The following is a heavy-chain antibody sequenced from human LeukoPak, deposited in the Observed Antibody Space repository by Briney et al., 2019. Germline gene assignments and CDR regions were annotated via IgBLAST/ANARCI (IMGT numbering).Heavy chain of an antibody. CDR1: GGTFSSYT. V-gene: IGHV1-69*02. Sequence: ASVKVSCKASGGTFSSYTISWARQAPGQGLEWMGRIIPILGIANYAQKFQGRVTITADKSTSTAFMELSSLRSEDTAVYYCARGTLEYSSSPTGYWGQGTLVTVSS. CDR3: ARGTLEYSSSPTGY. D-gene: IGHD6-6*01. CDR2: IIPILGIA. J-gene: IGHJ4*02.